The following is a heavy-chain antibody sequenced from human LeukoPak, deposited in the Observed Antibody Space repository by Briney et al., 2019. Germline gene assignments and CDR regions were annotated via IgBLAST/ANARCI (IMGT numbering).Heavy chain of an antibody. V-gene: IGHV1-69*05. Sequence: SVRVSCKASGGTFSSYAISWVRQAPGQGLEWMGRIIPMFGTANYAQKFQGRVTITTDESTSTAYMELSSLRSEDTAVYYCARSSPYPEPGWFDPWGQGILVTVSS. J-gene: IGHJ5*02. CDR3: ARSSPYPEPGWFDP. D-gene: IGHD1-14*01. CDR1: GGTFSSYA. CDR2: IIPMFGTA.